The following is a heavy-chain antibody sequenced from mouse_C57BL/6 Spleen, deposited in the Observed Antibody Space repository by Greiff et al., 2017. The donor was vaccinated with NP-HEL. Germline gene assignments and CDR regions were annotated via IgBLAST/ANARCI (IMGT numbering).Heavy chain of an antibody. Sequence: VQLQQPGAELVKPGASVKLSCKASGYTFTSYWMQWVKQRPGQGLEWIGEIDPSDSYTNYNQKFKGKATLTVDTSSSTAYMQLSSLTSEDSAVYYCARRGYGSSFAYWGQGTLVTVSA. D-gene: IGHD1-1*01. V-gene: IGHV1-50*01. CDR1: GYTFTSYW. CDR2: IDPSDSYT. J-gene: IGHJ3*01. CDR3: ARRGYGSSFAY.